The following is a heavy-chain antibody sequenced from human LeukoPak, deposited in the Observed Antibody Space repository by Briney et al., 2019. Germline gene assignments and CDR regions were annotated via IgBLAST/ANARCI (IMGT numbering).Heavy chain of an antibody. D-gene: IGHD6-13*01. Sequence: SETLSLTCAVSGGSISSSNWWSWVRQPPGKGLEWIGEIYHSGSTNYNPSLKSRVTISVDKSKNQFSLKLSSVAAADTAVYYCARWTYSSSWYIFDYWGQGTLVTVSS. CDR3: ARWTYSSSWYIFDY. CDR2: IYHSGST. CDR1: GGSISSSNW. V-gene: IGHV4-4*02. J-gene: IGHJ4*02.